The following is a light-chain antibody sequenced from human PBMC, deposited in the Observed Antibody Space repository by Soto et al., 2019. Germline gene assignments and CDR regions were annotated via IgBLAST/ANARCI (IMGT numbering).Light chain of an antibody. V-gene: IGKV1-12*01. CDR3: LSADTFPRT. CDR2: AAS. CDR1: QGISTW. Sequence: DLQLSQSPSSVSASVGDRVTITCRASQGISTWLAWYQLKPGKAPKLLIYAASRLQSGVPSRFSGSGSGTEFTLTISSLQPDDFATYYCLSADTFPRTFGPGTKVEIK. J-gene: IGKJ3*01.